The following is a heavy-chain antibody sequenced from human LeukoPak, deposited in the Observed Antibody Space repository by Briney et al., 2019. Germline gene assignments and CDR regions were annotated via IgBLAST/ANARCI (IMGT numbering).Heavy chain of an antibody. CDR2: ISAYNGNT. D-gene: IGHD3-10*01. Sequence: ASVKVSCKASGYTFTSYGISWVRQAPGQGLECMGWISAYNGNTNYAQKLQGRVTMTTDTSTSTAYMELRSLRSDDTAVYYCARAPGYYYGSGAFDYWGRGTLVTVSS. CDR3: ARAPGYYYGSGAFDY. J-gene: IGHJ4*02. CDR1: GYTFTSYG. V-gene: IGHV1-18*01.